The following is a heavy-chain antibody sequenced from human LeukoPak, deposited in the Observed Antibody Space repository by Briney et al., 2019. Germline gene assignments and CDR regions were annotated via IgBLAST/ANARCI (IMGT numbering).Heavy chain of an antibody. Sequence: ASETLSLTCTVYGGSISSYYWSWIRQPPGKGLEWIGYIYYSGSTNYNPSLKSRVTISVDASKNQFSLKLSSVTAADTAVYYCARGRRYGRGGSCYPHYGMDVWGKGTTVTVSS. J-gene: IGHJ6*04. CDR2: IYYSGST. CDR3: ARGRRYGRGGSCYPHYGMDV. CDR1: GGSISSYY. D-gene: IGHD2-15*01. V-gene: IGHV4-59*01.